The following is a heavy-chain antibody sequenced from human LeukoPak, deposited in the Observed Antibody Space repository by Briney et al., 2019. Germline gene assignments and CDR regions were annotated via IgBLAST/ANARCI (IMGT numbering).Heavy chain of an antibody. Sequence: GGSLRLSCAASGFTFRDYWMHWVRQAPGKGQVWLSRINRDGRRTSYADSVKGRFSVFRDPAKNTLYLQMNSFRVEDTAVYYCAREGPRLNSVYTGSFDSWGQGNLVTVSS. D-gene: IGHD5/OR15-5a*01. CDR2: INRDGRRT. CDR1: GFTFRDYW. V-gene: IGHV3-74*01. CDR3: AREGPRLNSVYTGSFDS. J-gene: IGHJ4*02.